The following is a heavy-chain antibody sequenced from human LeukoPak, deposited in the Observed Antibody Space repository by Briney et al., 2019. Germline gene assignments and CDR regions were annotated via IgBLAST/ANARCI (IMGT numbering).Heavy chain of an antibody. V-gene: IGHV3-66*01. D-gene: IGHD1-26*01. CDR1: GFTVSSHY. CDR2: IYSGGST. CDR3: ARDRRNSGSYLPAIGY. J-gene: IGHJ4*02. Sequence: PGGSLRLSCTASGFTVSSHYMSWVRQAPGKGLEWVSVIYSGGSTYYADSVKGGFTISRDNSKNTLYLQMNSLRAEDTAVYFCARDRRNSGSYLPAIGYWGQGTLVTVSS.